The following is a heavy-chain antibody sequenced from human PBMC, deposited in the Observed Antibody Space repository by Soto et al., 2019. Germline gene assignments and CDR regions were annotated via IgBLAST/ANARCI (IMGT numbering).Heavy chain of an antibody. Sequence: QVQLVDSGGGVVQPGRSLRLSCAASGFTFGSHAMQWVRQAPGKGLEWVAVISHDGSNRYYTDSVKGRFTISRDNSENPLYLEMNSLRPHDTAVYYCAKERWTSYSGVKGYLDYWGQGVLVTVSS. J-gene: IGHJ4*02. CDR1: GFTFGSHA. CDR2: ISHDGSNR. CDR3: AKERWTSYSGVKGYLDY. D-gene: IGHD1-26*01. V-gene: IGHV3-30*18.